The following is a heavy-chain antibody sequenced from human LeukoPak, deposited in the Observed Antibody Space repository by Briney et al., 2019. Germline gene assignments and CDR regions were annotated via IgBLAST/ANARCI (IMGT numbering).Heavy chain of an antibody. CDR3: ARRLTQYDCFDP. CDR1: GDSVSSNSVT. Sequence: PSQTLSLTCAISGDSVSSNSVTWNWIRQSPSRGLEWLGTTYYRSTWYNDYAVSVRGRITVNPDTSKNQFSLHLNSVTPEDTAVYYCARRLTQYDCFDPWGQGILVTVSS. CDR2: TYYRSTWYN. V-gene: IGHV6-1*01. J-gene: IGHJ5*02. D-gene: IGHD2-2*01.